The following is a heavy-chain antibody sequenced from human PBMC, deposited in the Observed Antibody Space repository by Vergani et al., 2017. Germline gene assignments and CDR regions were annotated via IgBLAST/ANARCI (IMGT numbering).Heavy chain of an antibody. CDR2: TWYDGHNK. Sequence: QVKLVESGGGVVQPGRSLRLSCAASGFPFNQYGMHWVRQAPGKGLEWVAVTWYDGHNKQYADSVKGRFTISRDNSKSTMYLQMNSLRDEDTGVYYCARGLRLLYNRFDPWGQGTLVTVSS. CDR3: ARGLRLLYNRFDP. V-gene: IGHV3-33*01. CDR1: GFPFNQYG. J-gene: IGHJ5*02. D-gene: IGHD1-14*01.